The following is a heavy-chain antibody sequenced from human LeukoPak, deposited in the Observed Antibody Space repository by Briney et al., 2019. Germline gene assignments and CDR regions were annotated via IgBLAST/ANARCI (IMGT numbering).Heavy chain of an antibody. Sequence: PGGSLRLSCAASGFTVSSNYTSWVRQAPGKGLEWVSVIYSGGSTYYADSVKGRFTISRDNSKNTLYLQMNSLRAEDTAVYYCARDRGYPYYFDYWGQGTLVTVSS. CDR1: GFTVSSNY. D-gene: IGHD5-12*01. CDR3: ARDRGYPYYFDY. CDR2: IYSGGST. J-gene: IGHJ4*02. V-gene: IGHV3-53*01.